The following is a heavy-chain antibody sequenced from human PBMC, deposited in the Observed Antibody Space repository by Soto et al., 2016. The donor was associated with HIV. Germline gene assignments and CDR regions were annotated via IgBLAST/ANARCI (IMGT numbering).Heavy chain of an antibody. J-gene: IGHJ3*01. CDR1: GFTVTYNY. V-gene: IGHV3-53*02. CDR3: ARGPYSSSWYAFDV. Sequence: EVQLVETGGGLIPAGGSVRLSCAASGFTVTYNYMSWVRQAPGKGLEWVSVIYSGGSTYYANSVKGRFIISRDNSKNTLYLQMSSLRAEDTAVYYCARGPYSSSWYAFDVWGRGTMVTVSS. CDR2: IYSGGST. D-gene: IGHD6-13*01.